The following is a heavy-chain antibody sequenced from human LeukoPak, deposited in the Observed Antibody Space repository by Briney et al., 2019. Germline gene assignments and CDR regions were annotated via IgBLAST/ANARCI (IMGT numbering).Heavy chain of an antibody. CDR2: IRYDGSNK. Sequence: GGSLRLSCAASGFTFSSYGMHWVRQAPGKGLEWVAFIRYDGSNKYYADSVKGRFTISRDNSKNTLYLQMNSLRAEDTAVYYCARGPAMVRGVRSDYWGQGTLVTVSS. CDR3: ARGPAMVRGVRSDY. V-gene: IGHV3-30*02. D-gene: IGHD3-10*01. J-gene: IGHJ4*02. CDR1: GFTFSSYG.